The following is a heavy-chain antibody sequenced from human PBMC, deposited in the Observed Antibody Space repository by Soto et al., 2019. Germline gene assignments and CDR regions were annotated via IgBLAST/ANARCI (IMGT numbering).Heavy chain of an antibody. V-gene: IGHV3-30-3*01. CDR1: GFTFSSYA. D-gene: IGHD4-17*01. Sequence: QVQLVESGGGVVQPGRSLRLSCAASGFTFSSYAMHWVRQAPGKGLEWVAVISYDGSNKYYADSVKGRFTISRDNSKNTLYLQIYSVRDEDTAVYYCASTTVTTDYWGQGTLVTVSS. J-gene: IGHJ4*02. CDR2: ISYDGSNK. CDR3: ASTTVTTDY.